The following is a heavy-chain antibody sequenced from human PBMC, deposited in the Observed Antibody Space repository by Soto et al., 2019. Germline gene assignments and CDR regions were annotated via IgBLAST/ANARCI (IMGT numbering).Heavy chain of an antibody. CDR1: GFTFTNYW. D-gene: IGHD3-22*01. V-gene: IGHV3-74*01. Sequence: EVQLVESGGGLVQPGGPLRLSCAASGFTFTNYWMPWFRQAPGKGLVWVSRINTDGTSISYADSVKGRFTISRDNAKNTLYLQMNSLRAEDTAVYYCARTSSGPNPFDIWGQGTMVNVSS. CDR2: INTDGTSI. CDR3: ARTSSGPNPFDI. J-gene: IGHJ3*02.